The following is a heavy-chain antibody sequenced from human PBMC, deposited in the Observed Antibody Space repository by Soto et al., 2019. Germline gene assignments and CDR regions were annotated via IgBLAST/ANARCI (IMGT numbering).Heavy chain of an antibody. Sequence: ASVKVSCKASGGTFSSYAISWVRQAPGQGLEWMGGIIPIFGTANYAQKFQGRVTITADESTSTAYMELSSLRSEDTAVYYCARDYDFWSGYYRPTRSYGAFDIWGQGTMVTVSS. J-gene: IGHJ3*02. CDR2: IIPIFGTA. CDR3: ARDYDFWSGYYRPTRSYGAFDI. V-gene: IGHV1-69*13. CDR1: GGTFSSYA. D-gene: IGHD3-3*01.